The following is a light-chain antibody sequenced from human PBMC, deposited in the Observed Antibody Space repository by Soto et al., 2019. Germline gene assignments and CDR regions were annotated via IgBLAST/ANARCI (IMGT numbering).Light chain of an antibody. CDR3: SSYASNGDVL. V-gene: IGLV2-14*03. CDR2: DVS. CDR1: SSDVGTYEY. Sequence: QSALTQPASVSGSPGQSITISCTGTSSDVGTYEYVSWHQHHPGKAPKLMIYDVSNRPSGVSDRFSGSKSGNTASLTISGLQAEDEADYYCSSYASNGDVLFGGGTKLTVL. J-gene: IGLJ2*01.